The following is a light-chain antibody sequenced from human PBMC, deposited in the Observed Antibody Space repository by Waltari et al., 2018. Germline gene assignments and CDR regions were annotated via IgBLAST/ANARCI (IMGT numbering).Light chain of an antibody. J-gene: IGLJ2*01. Sequence: QSALTQPRSVSGSPGQSVTISCTGTRSDVGGYNFVSWYQQHPGKAPKLIIYDVNKRPPGVPDRFSGSKSGNTASLTISGLQAEDEADYHCCSYAGSYSLVFGGGTKLTVL. CDR3: CSYAGSYSLV. CDR2: DVN. CDR1: RSDVGGYNF. V-gene: IGLV2-11*01.